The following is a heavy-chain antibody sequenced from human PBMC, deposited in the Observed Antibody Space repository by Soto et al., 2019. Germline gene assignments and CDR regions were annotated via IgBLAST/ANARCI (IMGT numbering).Heavy chain of an antibody. Sequence: GGSLRLSCAASGFTFSSYWMHWVRQDPGKGLVWVSRINRDGSSTDYADSVKGRFTISRDKAKNTVFLQMNSLRADDTAVYYCARVGGWSYGGYPYFDPWGQGTLVTVSS. D-gene: IGHD4-17*01. J-gene: IGHJ5*02. CDR2: INRDGSST. CDR1: GFTFSSYW. V-gene: IGHV3-74*01. CDR3: ARVGGWSYGGYPYFDP.